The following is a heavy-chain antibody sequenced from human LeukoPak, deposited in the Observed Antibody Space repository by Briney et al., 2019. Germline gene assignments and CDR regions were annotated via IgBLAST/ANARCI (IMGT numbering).Heavy chain of an antibody. V-gene: IGHV3-33*08. CDR2: IWYDGSNK. CDR3: ARGITMVRGVIITFGMDV. D-gene: IGHD3-10*01. J-gene: IGHJ6*02. CDR1: GFTFSSYG. Sequence: PGGSLRLSCAASGFTFSSYGMHWVRQAPGKGLEWVAVIWYDGSNKYYADSVKGRFTISRDNSKSTLYLQMNSLRAEDTAVYYCARGITMVRGVIITFGMDVWGQGTTVTVSS.